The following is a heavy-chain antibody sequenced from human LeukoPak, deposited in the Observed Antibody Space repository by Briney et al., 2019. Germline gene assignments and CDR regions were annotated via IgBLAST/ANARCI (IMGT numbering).Heavy chain of an antibody. V-gene: IGHV4-34*01. CDR2: INHGGST. CDR1: GGSFSGYY. CDR3: ARTGVPAANDYYYMDV. J-gene: IGHJ6*03. D-gene: IGHD2-2*01. Sequence: SETLSLTCAVYGGSFSGYYWSWIRQPPGKGPELIGEINHGGSTNYNPSLKSRVTIYVDTSKNQFSLKLSSVTAADTAVYDCARTGVPAANDYYYMDVWGKGTTVTVSS.